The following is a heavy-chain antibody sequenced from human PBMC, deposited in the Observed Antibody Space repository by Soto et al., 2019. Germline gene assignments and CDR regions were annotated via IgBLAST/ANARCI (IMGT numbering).Heavy chain of an antibody. Sequence: GGSLRLSCAASGFTFSSYGMHWVRQAPGKGLEWVAVISYDGSNKYYADSVKGRFTISRDNSKNTLYLQMNSLRAEDTAVYYCAKDGELTVYFDYWGQGTLVTVSS. J-gene: IGHJ4*02. CDR3: AKDGELTVYFDY. D-gene: IGHD1-26*01. CDR2: ISYDGSNK. CDR1: GFTFSSYG. V-gene: IGHV3-30*18.